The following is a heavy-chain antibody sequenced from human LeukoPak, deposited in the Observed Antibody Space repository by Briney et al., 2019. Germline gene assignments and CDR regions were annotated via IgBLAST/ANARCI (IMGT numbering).Heavy chain of an antibody. J-gene: IGHJ4*02. CDR1: GASISSYF. CDR2: IDTSGST. Sequence: SETLSLTCTVSGASISSYFWTWIRQPAGKGLEWIGRIDTSGSTDYNPSLKSRVTMSLDTSRNQFSLKLATVTAADTAVYYCARKDGDYWGQGTLVTVSS. CDR3: ARKDGDY. V-gene: IGHV4-4*07.